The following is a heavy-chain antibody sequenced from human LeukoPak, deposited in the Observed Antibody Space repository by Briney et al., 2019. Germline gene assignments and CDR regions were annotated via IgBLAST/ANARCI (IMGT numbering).Heavy chain of an antibody. CDR1: GFTFSSYW. D-gene: IGHD6-6*01. V-gene: IGHV3-7*01. CDR3: ARDTVIAARALPYDYYYMDV. CDR2: IKQDGSDK. Sequence: PGGSLRLSCAASGFTFSSYWMSWVRQAPGKGLEWVANIKQDGSDKYYVDSVKGRFTISRDNAKNSLYLQMNSLRAEDTAVYYCARDTVIAARALPYDYYYMDVWGKGTTVTVSS. J-gene: IGHJ6*03.